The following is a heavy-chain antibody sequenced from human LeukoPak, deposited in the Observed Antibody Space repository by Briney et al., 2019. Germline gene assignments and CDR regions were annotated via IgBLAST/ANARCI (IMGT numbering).Heavy chain of an antibody. CDR3: ARDAPDSSGYYYIDY. CDR2: IIPVFGIA. V-gene: IGHV1-69*04. J-gene: IGHJ4*02. Sequence: SVKVSCKASGGTFSSYAISWVRQAPGQGLEWMGRIIPVFGIANYAQKFQGRVTITADKSTSTAYMELSSLRSEDTAVYYCARDAPDSSGYYYIDYWGQGTLVTVSS. CDR1: GGTFSSYA. D-gene: IGHD3-22*01.